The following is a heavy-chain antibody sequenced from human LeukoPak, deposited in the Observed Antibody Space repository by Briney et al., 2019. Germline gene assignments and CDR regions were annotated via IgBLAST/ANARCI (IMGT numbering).Heavy chain of an antibody. CDR3: ASGIADPYSFDS. CDR1: GGSINFYY. CDR2: IYSTGST. J-gene: IGHJ4*02. V-gene: IGHV4-4*07. D-gene: IGHD6-13*01. Sequence: ETLSLTCTVSGGSINFYYWSWIRQPAGKGLEWIGRIYSTGSTNYSPSLKSRVTMSVDKSKNQFSLNLSSVTAADTAVYYCASGIADPYSFDSWGQGTLVTVSS.